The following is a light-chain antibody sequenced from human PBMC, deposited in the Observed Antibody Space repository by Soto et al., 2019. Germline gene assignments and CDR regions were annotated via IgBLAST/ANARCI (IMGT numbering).Light chain of an antibody. Sequence: QSALTQPASVSGSPGQSITISCTATISDVYDYKYVSWYQQHPGKAPKLIIYEVTHRPAGVSSRFSGSKSYNTAFLTISGRQAEDEADYYCSSFTPYPLGVFGGGTKLTVL. CDR1: ISDVYDYKY. J-gene: IGLJ3*02. V-gene: IGLV2-14*01. CDR2: EVT. CDR3: SSFTPYPLGV.